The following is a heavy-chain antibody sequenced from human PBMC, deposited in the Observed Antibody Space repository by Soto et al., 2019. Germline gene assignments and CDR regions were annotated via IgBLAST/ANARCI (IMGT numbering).Heavy chain of an antibody. D-gene: IGHD5-12*01. Sequence: GESLKISCKGSGYSFTSYWISWVRQMPGKGLEWMGRIDPSDSYTNYSPSFQGHVTISADKSISTAYLQWSSLKASDTAMYYCAIHIVATMDASDIWGQGTMVTVSS. CDR3: AIHIVATMDASDI. CDR2: IDPSDSYT. V-gene: IGHV5-10-1*01. CDR1: GYSFTSYW. J-gene: IGHJ3*02.